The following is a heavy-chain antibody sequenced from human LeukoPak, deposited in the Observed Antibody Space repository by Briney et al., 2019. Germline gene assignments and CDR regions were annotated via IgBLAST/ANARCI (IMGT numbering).Heavy chain of an antibody. CDR3: ATVWWELRGNWFDP. V-gene: IGHV1-24*01. CDR2: FDPEDGET. D-gene: IGHD1-26*01. CDR1: GYTLTELS. Sequence: GASVKVSCKVSGYTLTELSMHWVRQAPGKGLEWMGGFDPEDGETIYAQKFQGRVTMTEDTSTDTAYMELSSLRSEDTAVYYCATVWWELRGNWFDPWGQGTLVTVSS. J-gene: IGHJ5*02.